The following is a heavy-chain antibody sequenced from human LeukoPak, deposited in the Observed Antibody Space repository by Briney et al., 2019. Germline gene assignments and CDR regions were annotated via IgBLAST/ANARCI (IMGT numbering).Heavy chain of an antibody. Sequence: ASVKVSCKASGYTFTSYDINWVRQATGQGLEWMGWMNPNSGNTGSAQKFQGRVTMTRNTSITTAYMELSSLRSEDTAVYYCARVGSGSYLGTFDYWGQGTLVTVSS. D-gene: IGHD1-26*01. CDR3: ARVGSGSYLGTFDY. J-gene: IGHJ4*02. CDR1: GYTFTSYD. V-gene: IGHV1-8*01. CDR2: MNPNSGNT.